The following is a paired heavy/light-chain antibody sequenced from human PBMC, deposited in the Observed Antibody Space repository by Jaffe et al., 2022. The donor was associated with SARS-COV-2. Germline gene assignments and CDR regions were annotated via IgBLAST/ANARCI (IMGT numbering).Heavy chain of an antibody. CDR3: AREGGYDTSSYHNAFDI. CDR1: GFTFSSYV. CDR2: ISYDGSNK. Sequence: QVQLVESGGGVVQPGRSLRLSCAASGFTFSSYVMHWVRQAPGKGLEWVAAISYDGSNKYYADSVKGRFTISRDNSKNTLYLQMNSLRAEDTAVYYCAREGGYDTSSYHNAFDIWGQGTMVTVSS. D-gene: IGHD3-22*01. V-gene: IGHV3-30*03. J-gene: IGHJ3*02.
Light chain of an antibody. CDR2: RNN. J-gene: IGLJ3*02. V-gene: IGLV10-54*01. Sequence: QAGLTQPPSVSEGLRQTATLTCTGNSNNVGNQGAAWLQQHQGHPPKLLSYRNNNRPSGISERLSASRSGNTASLTITGLQPEDEADYYCSAWDSSLSAWVFGGGTKLTVL. CDR3: SAWDSSLSAWV. CDR1: SNNVGNQG.